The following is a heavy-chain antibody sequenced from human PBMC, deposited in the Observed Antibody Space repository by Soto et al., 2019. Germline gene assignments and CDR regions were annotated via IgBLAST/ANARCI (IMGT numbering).Heavy chain of an antibody. J-gene: IGHJ3*02. CDR3: ASGIYAYVWGSYRKGPAAFDI. CDR1: GFTFSSYA. CDR2: ISYDGSNK. D-gene: IGHD3-16*02. V-gene: IGHV3-30-3*01. Sequence: GGSLRLSCAASGFTFSSYAMHWVRQAPGKGLEWVAVISYDGSNKYYADSVKGRFTISRDNSKNTLYLQMNSLRAEDTAVYYCASGIYAYVWGSYRKGPAAFDIWGQGTMVTVSS.